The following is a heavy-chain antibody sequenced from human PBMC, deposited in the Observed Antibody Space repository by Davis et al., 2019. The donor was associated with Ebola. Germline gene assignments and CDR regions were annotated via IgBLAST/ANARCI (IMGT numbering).Heavy chain of an antibody. CDR3: ARRGPVYYYGMGV. CDR2: KHSDGIP. CDR1: GGSISSSSYS. J-gene: IGHJ6*04. V-gene: IGHV4-39*01. Sequence: SETLSLTCTVSGGSISSSSYSWNWVRRPPGKGLEWIGSKHSDGIPYYNPSLESRVTVFVDTSKNQFSLRLSSVTAADTAVYYCARRGPVYYYGMGVWGKGTTVTVSS. D-gene: IGHD5-12*01.